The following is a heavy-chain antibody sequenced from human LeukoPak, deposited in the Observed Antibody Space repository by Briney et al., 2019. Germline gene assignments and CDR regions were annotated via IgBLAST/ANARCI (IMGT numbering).Heavy chain of an antibody. D-gene: IGHD1-1*01. CDR2: ISAYNGNT. CDR1: GYAFTSYG. Sequence: ASVKVSCKASGYAFTSYGISWVRQAPGQGLEWMGWISAYNGNTNYAQKPQGRVTMTTDTSTSTAYMELRSLRSDDTAVYYCARVRYNWNDEYYYYYYMDVWGKGTTVTVSS. CDR3: ARVRYNWNDEYYYYYYMDV. J-gene: IGHJ6*03. V-gene: IGHV1-18*01.